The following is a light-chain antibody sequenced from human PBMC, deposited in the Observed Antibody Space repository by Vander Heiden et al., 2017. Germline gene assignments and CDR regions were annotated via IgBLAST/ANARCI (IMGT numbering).Light chain of an antibody. J-gene: IGKJ1*01. V-gene: IGKV1-39*01. Sequence: QMTHSPSSLSAPVGDRLTSTSLSSQSISSYLNWYQQKPGKAPKLLIYAASSLQTGVPSRFSGSGSGTDFTLTISRLQPEDFATYYCQQGYSTPWTFGQGTKVEIK. CDR1: QSISSY. CDR3: QQGYSTPWT. CDR2: AAS.